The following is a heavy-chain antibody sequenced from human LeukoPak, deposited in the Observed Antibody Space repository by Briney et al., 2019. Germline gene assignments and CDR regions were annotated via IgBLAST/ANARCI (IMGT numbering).Heavy chain of an antibody. CDR3: ARGHTDVDY. J-gene: IGHJ4*02. CDR1: GFTFSSYW. D-gene: IGHD5-18*01. CDR2: ISSSSSYI. V-gene: IGHV3-21*01. Sequence: GGSLRLSCTVSGFTFSSYWMSWVRQAPGKGLEWVSSISSSSSYIYYADSVKGRFTISRDNAKNSLYLQMNSLRAEDTAVYYCARGHTDVDYWGQGTLVTVSS.